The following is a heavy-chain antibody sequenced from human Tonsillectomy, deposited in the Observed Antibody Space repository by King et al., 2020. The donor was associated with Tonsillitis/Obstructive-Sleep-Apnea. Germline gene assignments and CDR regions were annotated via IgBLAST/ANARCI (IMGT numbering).Heavy chain of an antibody. CDR2: ITWNSGSI. J-gene: IGHJ6*02. D-gene: IGHD6-19*01. CDR3: AKDIESSGWYGMDV. CDR1: GFTFDDYT. V-gene: IGHV3-9*01. Sequence: EVQLVESGGGLVQPGRSLRLSCAASGFTFDDYTMHWVRQAPGKGLEWVSGITWNSGSIGYVDSVKGRFTISRDNAKNSLYLQMNSLRPEDTALYYCAKDIESSGWYGMDVWGQGTTVTVSS.